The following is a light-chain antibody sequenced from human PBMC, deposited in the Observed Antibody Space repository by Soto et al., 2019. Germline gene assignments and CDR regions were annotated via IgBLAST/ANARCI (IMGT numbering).Light chain of an antibody. J-gene: IGLJ3*02. CDR1: SSNIGSKP. CDR3: ATWDDTLKGPV. V-gene: IGLV1-44*01. CDR2: TND. Sequence: QSVLTQPPSASGTPGQSVTISCSGSSSNIGSKPINWYQHLPGTAPKLLILTNDRRPSGVPDRFSGSKSGTSGSLAITGLQSDDEADYYCATWDDTLKGPVFGGGTKLTVL.